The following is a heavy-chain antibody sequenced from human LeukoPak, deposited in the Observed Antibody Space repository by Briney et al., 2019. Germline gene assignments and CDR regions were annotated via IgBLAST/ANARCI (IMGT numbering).Heavy chain of an antibody. CDR2: IYHSGST. J-gene: IGHJ5*02. Sequence: PSGTLSLTCAVSGGSISSSNWWSWVRQPPGKGLEWIGEIYHSGSTNYNPSLKSRVTISVDKSKNQFSLKLSSVTAADTAVYYCARVHEFWVVRGPEQFDPWGQGTLVTVSS. V-gene: IGHV4-4*02. CDR3: ARVHEFWVVRGPEQFDP. CDR1: GGSISSSNW. D-gene: IGHD3-10*01.